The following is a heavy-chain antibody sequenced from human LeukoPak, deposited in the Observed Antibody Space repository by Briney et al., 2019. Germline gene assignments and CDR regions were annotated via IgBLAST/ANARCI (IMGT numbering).Heavy chain of an antibody. CDR1: GFTFSSYA. J-gene: IGHJ4*02. Sequence: GGSLTLSCAASGFTFSSYAMHWVRQAPGRGLEWVAVIWYDGSNENYADSVRGRFTVSRDNAKNSLYLQMNSLRAEDTAVYYCARPYYDFWSGYYRVGYYFDYWSQGTLVTVSS. CDR2: IWYDGSNE. D-gene: IGHD3-3*01. V-gene: IGHV3-33*03. CDR3: ARPYYDFWSGYYRVGYYFDY.